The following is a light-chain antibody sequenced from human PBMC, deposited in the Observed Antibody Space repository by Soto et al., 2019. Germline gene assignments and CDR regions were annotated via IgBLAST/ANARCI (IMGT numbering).Light chain of an antibody. CDR1: QSISSW. V-gene: IGKV1-5*03. CDR2: KAS. CDR3: QQYNSYWT. Sequence: IQMTQSPSTLSASVGDRFTVTCRASQSISSWLAWYQQKPGKAPKLLIYKASSLESGVPSRFSGSGSGTEFTLTISSLQPDDFATYYCQQYNSYWTFGQGTKVDIK. J-gene: IGKJ1*01.